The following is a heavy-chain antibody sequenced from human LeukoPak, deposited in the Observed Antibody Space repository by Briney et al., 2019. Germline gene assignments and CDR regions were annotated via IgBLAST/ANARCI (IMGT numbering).Heavy chain of an antibody. Sequence: GGSLRLSCAASGFTFSSYAMHWVRQAPGKGLEYVSAISSNGGSTYYANSVKGRFTISRDNSKNTLYLQMGSLRAEDMAVYYCARAQWLRFDYWGQGTLVTVSS. J-gene: IGHJ4*02. CDR3: ARAQWLRFDY. D-gene: IGHD5-12*01. V-gene: IGHV3-64*01. CDR2: ISSNGGST. CDR1: GFTFSSYA.